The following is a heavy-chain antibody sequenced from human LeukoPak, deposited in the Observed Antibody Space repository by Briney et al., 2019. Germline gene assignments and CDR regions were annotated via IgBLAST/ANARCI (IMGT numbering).Heavy chain of an antibody. V-gene: IGHV4-31*03. CDR2: IYYSGST. D-gene: IGHD3-10*01. J-gene: IGHJ5*02. CDR3: ARDMVRGSPWFDP. Sequence: SETLSFTCTVSGGSISSGGYYWSWIRQHPGKGLEWIGYIYYSGSTYYNLSLKSRVTISVDTSKNQFSLKLSSVTAADTAVYYCARDMVRGSPWFDPWGQGTLVTVSS. CDR1: GGSISSGGYY.